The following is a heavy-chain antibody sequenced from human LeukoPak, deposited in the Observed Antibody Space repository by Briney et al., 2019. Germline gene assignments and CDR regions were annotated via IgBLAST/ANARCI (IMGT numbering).Heavy chain of an antibody. Sequence: ASVTVSCTASGGTFSSYAISWVRQAPGQGLEWMGGIIPIFGTANYAQKFQGRVTITADESTSTAYMELSSLRSEDTAVYYCARVKGSYCSGGSCYRYYYYGMDVWGQGTTVTVSS. CDR1: GGTFSSYA. V-gene: IGHV1-69*13. J-gene: IGHJ6*02. D-gene: IGHD2-15*01. CDR3: ARVKGSYCSGGSCYRYYYYGMDV. CDR2: IIPIFGTA.